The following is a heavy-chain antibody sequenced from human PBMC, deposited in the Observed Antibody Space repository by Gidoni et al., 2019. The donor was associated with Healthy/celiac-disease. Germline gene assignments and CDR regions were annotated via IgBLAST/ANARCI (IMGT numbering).Heavy chain of an antibody. J-gene: IGHJ6*02. CDR3: AREAYCGGDCYYYYYGMDV. CDR1: GYTFTGYY. Sequence: QVQLVQSGAEVKKPGASVKVSCKASGYTFTGYYMHWVRQAPGQGLEWMGWINPNSGGTNYAQKFQGWVTMTRDTSISTAYMELSRLRSDDTAVYYCAREAYCGGDCYYYYYGMDVWGQGTTVTVSS. V-gene: IGHV1-2*04. D-gene: IGHD2-21*02. CDR2: INPNSGGT.